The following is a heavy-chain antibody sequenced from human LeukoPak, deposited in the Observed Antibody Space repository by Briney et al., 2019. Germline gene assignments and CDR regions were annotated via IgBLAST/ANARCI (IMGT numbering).Heavy chain of an antibody. D-gene: IGHD6-13*01. J-gene: IGHJ5*02. CDR2: IYYTGNT. Sequence: SQTLSLTCAVSGGSISSGGYSWSWIRQPPGKAMEFIAYIYYTGNTYFNPSLKSRVTISVDTSKNQFSLKLSSVTAADTAVYYCARVAAAGNNWFDPWGQGTLVTVSS. CDR3: ARVAAAGNNWFDP. V-gene: IGHV4-30-4*07. CDR1: GGSISSGGYS.